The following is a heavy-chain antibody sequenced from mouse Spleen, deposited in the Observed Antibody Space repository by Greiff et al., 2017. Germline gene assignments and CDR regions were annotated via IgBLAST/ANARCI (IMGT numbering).Heavy chain of an antibody. CDR3: ARSGSYGDY. CDR1: GFNIKNTY. J-gene: IGHJ2*01. V-gene: IGHV1-50*01. CDR2: IDPSDSYT. D-gene: IGHD6-1*01. Sequence: QVQLQQSVAELVRPGASVKLSCTASGFNIKNTYMHWVKQRPEQGLEWIGEIDPSDSYTNYNQKFKGKATLTVDTSSSTAYMQLSSLTSEDSAVYYCARSGSYGDYWGQGTTLTVSS.